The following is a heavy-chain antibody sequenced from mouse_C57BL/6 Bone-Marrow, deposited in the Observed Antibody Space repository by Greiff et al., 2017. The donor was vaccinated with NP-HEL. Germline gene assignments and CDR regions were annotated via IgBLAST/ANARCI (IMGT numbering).Heavy chain of an antibody. J-gene: IGHJ2*01. Sequence: QVQLKESGAELVRPGASVTLSCKASGYTFTDYEMHWVKQTPVHGLEWIGAIDPETGGSAYNQTFTGKAILTADNSSSTAYMELRSLTSEDSDVYYCTRSGFYYGSSYQYYFDDWGQGTTLTVSS. CDR1: GYTFTDYE. CDR3: TRSGFYYGSSYQYYFDD. CDR2: IDPETGGS. V-gene: IGHV1-15*01. D-gene: IGHD1-1*01.